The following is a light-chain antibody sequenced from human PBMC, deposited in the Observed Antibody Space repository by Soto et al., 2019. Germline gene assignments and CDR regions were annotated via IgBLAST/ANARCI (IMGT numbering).Light chain of an antibody. J-gene: IGKJ1*01. Sequence: DIQMTQSPSTLSASVGDRVTITCRASQSVSSWLAWYQQKPGKAPKLLIYKASRLHSGVSSRFSGSESGTEFTLTISSLQPDDFATYYCQQYSGDSRTFGQGTKVEIK. CDR3: QQYSGDSRT. CDR2: KAS. V-gene: IGKV1-5*03. CDR1: QSVSSW.